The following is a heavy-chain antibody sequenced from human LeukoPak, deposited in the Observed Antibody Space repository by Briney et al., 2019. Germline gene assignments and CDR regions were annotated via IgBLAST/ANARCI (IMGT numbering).Heavy chain of an antibody. CDR1: GGSISSYY. CDR2: IYTSGST. J-gene: IGHJ6*03. V-gene: IGHV4-4*07. D-gene: IGHD2-21*02. Sequence: KTSETLSLTCTVSGGSISSYYWSWIRQPAGKGLEWIGRIYTSGSTNYNPSLKSRVTMSVDTSKNQFSLKLSSVTAADTAVYYCARDSAYCGGDCYWEDYYYYYMDVWGKGTTVTISS. CDR3: ARDSAYCGGDCYWEDYYYYYMDV.